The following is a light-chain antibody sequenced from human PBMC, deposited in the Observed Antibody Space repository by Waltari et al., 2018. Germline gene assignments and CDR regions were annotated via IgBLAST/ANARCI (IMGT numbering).Light chain of an antibody. Sequence: DIQITQSPSSLSASVGARITTTCRASQGISNSLAWYQQKPGKAPKLLLYAASTLESGVPSRFSGSGSGTDYTLTISSLQPEDFATYYCQQYYSIPPVTFGPGTRVDFK. CDR2: AAS. V-gene: IGKV1-NL1*01. J-gene: IGKJ3*01. CDR1: QGISNS. CDR3: QQYYSIPPVT.